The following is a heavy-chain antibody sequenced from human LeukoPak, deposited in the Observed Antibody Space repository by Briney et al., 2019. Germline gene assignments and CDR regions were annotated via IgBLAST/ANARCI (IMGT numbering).Heavy chain of an antibody. CDR3: ARVSKPGWFDYYYMDV. CDR1: GFTFNSYA. V-gene: IGHV3-30*04. J-gene: IGHJ6*03. D-gene: IGHD3-10*01. Sequence: PGGPLRLSCAASGFTFNSYAMKWVRQAPGKGLEWLAVVLSDGSDQYYGDSVQGRFTVSRDNSKNTLYLQMDNLRFEDTAVYYCARVSKPGWFDYYYMDVWGKGTTGIVSS. CDR2: VLSDGSDQ.